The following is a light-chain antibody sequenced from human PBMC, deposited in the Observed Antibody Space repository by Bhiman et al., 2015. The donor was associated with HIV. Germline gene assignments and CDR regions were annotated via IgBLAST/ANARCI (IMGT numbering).Light chain of an antibody. CDR2: YDS. Sequence: YELTQPPSVSLAPGKTARITCGGNNIESKSVHWYQQKPGQAPVLVIYYDSDRPSGIPERFSGSNSGNTATLTISGVEAGDEADYYCQVWDSSSGHPSYVFGTGTKVTVL. J-gene: IGLJ1*01. CDR3: QVWDSSSGHPSYV. V-gene: IGLV3-21*04. CDR1: NIESKS.